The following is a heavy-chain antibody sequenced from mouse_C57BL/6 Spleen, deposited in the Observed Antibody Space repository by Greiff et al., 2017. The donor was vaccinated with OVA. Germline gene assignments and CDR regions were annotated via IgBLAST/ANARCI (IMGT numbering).Heavy chain of an antibody. CDR1: GYTFTSYW. CDR2: IHPNSGST. V-gene: IGHV1-64*01. D-gene: IGHD2-1*01. J-gene: IGHJ1*03. Sequence: QVQLQQPGAELVKPGASVKLSCKASGYTFTSYWMHWVKQRPGQGLEWIGMIHPNSGSTNYNEKFKSKATLTVDKSSSTAYMQLSSLTSEDSAVYYCAIIYDGNYDWYFDVWGTGTTVTVSS. CDR3: AIIYDGNYDWYFDV.